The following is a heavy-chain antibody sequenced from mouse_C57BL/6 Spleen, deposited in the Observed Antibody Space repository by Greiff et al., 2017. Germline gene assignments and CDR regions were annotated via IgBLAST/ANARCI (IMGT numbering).Heavy chain of an antibody. CDR3: AREISTHRYFDV. CDR2: INYDGSST. D-gene: IGHD5-1*01. Sequence: EVQLVASEGGLVQPGSSMKLSCTASGFTFSDYYMAWVRQVPEKGLEWVANINYDGSSTYYLDSLKSRFIISRDNAKNILYLQMSSLKSEDTATYYCAREISTHRYFDVWGTGTTVTVSS. J-gene: IGHJ1*03. V-gene: IGHV5-16*01. CDR1: GFTFSDYY.